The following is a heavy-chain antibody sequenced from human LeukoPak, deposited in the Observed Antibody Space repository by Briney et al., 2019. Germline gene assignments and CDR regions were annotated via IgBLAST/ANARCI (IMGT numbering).Heavy chain of an antibody. CDR2: INPNSGGT. CDR3: ARGAPTNYYGSGSYYNTYDY. J-gene: IGHJ4*02. V-gene: IGHV1-2*02. CDR1: GYTFTGYY. D-gene: IGHD3-10*01. Sequence: ASVKVSCKASGYTFTGYYMHWVRQAPGQGLEWMGWINPNSGGTNYAQKSQGRVTMTRDTSISTAYMELSRLRSEDTAVYYCARGAPTNYYGSGSYYNTYDYWGQGTLVTVSS.